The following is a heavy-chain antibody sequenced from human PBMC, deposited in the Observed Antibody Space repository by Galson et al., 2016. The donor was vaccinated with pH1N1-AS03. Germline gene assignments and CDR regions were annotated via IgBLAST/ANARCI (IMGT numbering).Heavy chain of an antibody. D-gene: IGHD3-16*01. CDR1: GFTLRNYW. V-gene: IGHV3-74*01. Sequence: SLRLSCAASGFTLRNYWMHWVRQAPGGGLVWVSRINTDETKTYYADSVEGRFAISRDIAKNTVYLQMNSLGPEDTAVYYFARGILGDAVGLDSWGQGTLVTVSS. CDR3: ARGILGDAVGLDS. CDR2: INTDETKT. J-gene: IGHJ4*02.